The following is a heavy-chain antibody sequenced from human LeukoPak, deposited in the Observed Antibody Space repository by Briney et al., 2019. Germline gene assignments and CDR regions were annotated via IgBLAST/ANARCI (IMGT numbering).Heavy chain of an antibody. CDR1: GFTFSSYS. CDR2: ISSSSSYI. CDR3: AAEDDYGDYAGNY. D-gene: IGHD4-17*01. Sequence: GGSLRLSCAASGFTFSSYSMNWVRQAPGKGLEWVSSISSSSSYIYYADSVKGRFTISRDNSKNTLYLQMNSLRAEDMAVYYCAAEDDYGDYAGNYWGQGTLVTVSS. J-gene: IGHJ4*02. V-gene: IGHV3-21*01.